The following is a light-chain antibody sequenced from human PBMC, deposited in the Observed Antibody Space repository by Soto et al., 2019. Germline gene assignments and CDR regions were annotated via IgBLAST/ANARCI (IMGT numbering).Light chain of an antibody. CDR3: QQYGSSRGT. CDR1: QSVSSSY. Sequence: ELVMTQSPGTLSLSPGERATLSCRASQSVSSSYLAWYQQKPGQAPRLLIYGASSRATVIPDRFSGSGSGTDFTLTISRLEPEDFAVYYCQQYGSSRGTFGQGTKVDIK. CDR2: GAS. J-gene: IGKJ1*01. V-gene: IGKV3-20*01.